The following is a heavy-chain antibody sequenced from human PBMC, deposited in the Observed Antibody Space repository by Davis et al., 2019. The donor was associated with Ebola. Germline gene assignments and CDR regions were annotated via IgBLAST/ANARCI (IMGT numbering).Heavy chain of an antibody. CDR1: GASVRTYY. J-gene: IGHJ6*04. Sequence: SETLSLTCTVSGASVRTYYWSWMRQSPRKGLEWIGYIFSNGAADYNPSLKSRVTISVDTSKNQFSLRVRSVTAADTAVYYCVRGWPSSVTTDFYAMDAWGKGTTVIVSS. CDR3: VRGWPSSVTTDFYAMDA. CDR2: IFSNGAA. D-gene: IGHD4-17*01. V-gene: IGHV4-4*09.